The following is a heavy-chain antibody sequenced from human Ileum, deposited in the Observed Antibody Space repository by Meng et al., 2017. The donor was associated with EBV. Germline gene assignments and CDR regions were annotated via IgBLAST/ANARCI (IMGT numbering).Heavy chain of an antibody. CDR2: MSDSGIT. CDR1: GGSISVINW. J-gene: IGHJ4*02. Sequence: QGPLQGSGPGLVKPSGTLSLTCAVSGGSISVINWWSWVRQSPEKGLEWIGEMSDSGITHYNPSLKSRVTISADKSNNQFSLKLTSVTSADTAVYFCAKNGEKYFEYWGQGTLVTVSS. V-gene: IGHV4-4*02. CDR3: AKNGEKYFEY.